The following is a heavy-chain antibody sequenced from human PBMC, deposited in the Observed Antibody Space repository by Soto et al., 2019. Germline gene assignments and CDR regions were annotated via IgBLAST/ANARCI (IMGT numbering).Heavy chain of an antibody. CDR1: GYSFTSYW. CDR3: ARHLDSSAYYYYYYGMAV. Sequence: PGESLKISCKGSGYSFTSYWIGWVRQMPGKGLEWMGIIYPGDSDTRYSPSFQGQVTISADKSISTAYLQWSSLKASDTAMYYCARHLDSSAYYYYYYGMAVCGQGTTVTVSS. J-gene: IGHJ6*02. D-gene: IGHD3-22*01. V-gene: IGHV5-51*01. CDR2: IYPGDSDT.